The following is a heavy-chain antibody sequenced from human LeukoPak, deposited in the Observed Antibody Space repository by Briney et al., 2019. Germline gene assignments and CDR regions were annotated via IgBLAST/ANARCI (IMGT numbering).Heavy chain of an antibody. CDR2: ISSSGSTI. CDR1: GFTFSNYD. V-gene: IGHV3-48*03. D-gene: IGHD6-13*01. Sequence: GGSLRLSCEASGFTFSNYDMNWVRQAPGKGLEWVSYISSSGSTIYYADSVKGRFTISRDNAKNSLYLQMNSLRAEDTAVYYCARGASWSDYWGQGTLVTVSS. CDR3: ARGASWSDY. J-gene: IGHJ4*02.